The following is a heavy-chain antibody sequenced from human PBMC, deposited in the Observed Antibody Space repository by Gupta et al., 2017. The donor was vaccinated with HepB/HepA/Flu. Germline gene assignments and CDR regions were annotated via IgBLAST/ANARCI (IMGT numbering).Heavy chain of an antibody. CDR3: ARADRYSSSSMDY. Sequence: EVQLVESGGGLIQPGGSLRLSCAASGFTVSCNYISGVRQAPGKGLEWVSVIYSGGSTYYADSVKGRFTISRDNSKNTLYLQMNSLRAEDTAVYYCARADRYSSSSMDYWGQGTLVTVSS. J-gene: IGHJ4*02. CDR2: IYSGGST. D-gene: IGHD6-6*01. CDR1: GFTVSCNY. V-gene: IGHV3-53*01.